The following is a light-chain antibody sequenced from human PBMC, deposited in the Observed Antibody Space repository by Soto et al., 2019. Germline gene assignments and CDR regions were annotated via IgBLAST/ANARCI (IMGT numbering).Light chain of an antibody. CDR2: GAS. V-gene: IGKV3D-7*01. J-gene: IGKJ1*01. Sequence: PGERVALSCRASQRVSSSYLTWSQQKPGQAPRLLISGASTRTTSIPARFSGSGSGTDFTLTISSLQPEDFAVYYCQQDYNLPTFGQGTKVEIK. CDR3: QQDYNLPT. CDR1: QRVSSSY.